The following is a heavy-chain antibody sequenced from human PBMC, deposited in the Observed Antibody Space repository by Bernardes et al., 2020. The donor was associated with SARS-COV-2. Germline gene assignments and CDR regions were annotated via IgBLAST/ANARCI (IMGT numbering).Heavy chain of an antibody. J-gene: IGHJ4*02. D-gene: IGHD6-13*01. CDR3: ARGILPRSSWYSFDY. Sequence: SETLSLTCSVSGGSISNYYWSWIRQSPGKGLEWIGYIYYSGSTNYNPSLKSRVTISVDTSKNQFSLKLSSVTAADTAVYYCARGILPRSSWYSFDYWGQGTLVTVSS. CDR1: GGSISNYY. CDR2: IYYSGST. V-gene: IGHV4-59*08.